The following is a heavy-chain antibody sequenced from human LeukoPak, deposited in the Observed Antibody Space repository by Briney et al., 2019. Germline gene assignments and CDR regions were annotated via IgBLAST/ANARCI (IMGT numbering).Heavy chain of an antibody. CDR2: INPNGGAT. CDR3: ATRGTGGEPFGY. Sequence: ASVKVSCKASGNTFNGHNIHWVRQAPGQGLECMGWINPNGGATIYAPKFQGRVTMTRDTSIGTAFMELTRLRSDDSAVYYCATRGTGGEPFGYWGQGTLVTVSS. D-gene: IGHD3/OR15-3a*01. J-gene: IGHJ4*02. V-gene: IGHV1-2*02. CDR1: GNTFNGHN.